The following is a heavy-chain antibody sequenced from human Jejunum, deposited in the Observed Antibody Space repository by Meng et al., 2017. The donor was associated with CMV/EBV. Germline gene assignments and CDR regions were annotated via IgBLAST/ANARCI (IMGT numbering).Heavy chain of an antibody. J-gene: IGHJ4*02. CDR1: GFNFSYYA. Sequence: VLLGGSGGGVGQPGRSLRLSFAAPGFNFSYYAMHWVRQAPGKGLEWVAVISNDGSKTYFADSVKDRFTISRDNSKETLFLQMNSLRPEDTAVYYCARELASWCYFDSWGQGTLVTVSS. D-gene: IGHD2-8*01. CDR3: ARELASWCYFDS. V-gene: IGHV3-30-3*01. CDR2: ISNDGSKT.